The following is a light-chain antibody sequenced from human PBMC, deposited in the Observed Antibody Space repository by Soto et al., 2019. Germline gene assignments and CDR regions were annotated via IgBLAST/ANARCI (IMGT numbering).Light chain of an antibody. Sequence: DIQMTQSPSTLSASVGDRVTITCRASQSISSWLAWYQQKPGKAPKPLIYEASSLQSGVQSRFSGSRSGTEFTLTISSLQPDDSATYYCQHYNSFPWTFGQGTKVEIK. CDR3: QHYNSFPWT. CDR2: EAS. V-gene: IGKV1-5*03. J-gene: IGKJ1*01. CDR1: QSISSW.